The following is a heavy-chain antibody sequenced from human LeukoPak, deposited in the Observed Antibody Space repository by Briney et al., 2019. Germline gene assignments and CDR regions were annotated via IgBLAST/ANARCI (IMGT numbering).Heavy chain of an antibody. Sequence: QPGGSLRLSCAASGFTFSSYGMPWVRQAPGKGLEWAAVIWYDGSNKYYADSVKGRFTISKDNSKNTLYLQMNSLRAEDTAVYYCARRRGYSGYDLDYRGQGTLVTVSS. CDR3: ARRRGYSGYDLDY. J-gene: IGHJ4*02. CDR1: GFTFSSYG. D-gene: IGHD5-12*01. CDR2: IWYDGSNK. V-gene: IGHV3-33*01.